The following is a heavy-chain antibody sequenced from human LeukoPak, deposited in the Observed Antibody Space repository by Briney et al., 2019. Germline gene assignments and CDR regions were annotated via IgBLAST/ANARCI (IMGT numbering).Heavy chain of an antibody. J-gene: IGHJ3*02. CDR2: VNSDGSDT. CDR1: GFTFSSYW. V-gene: IGHV3-74*01. D-gene: IGHD2-2*02. Sequence: GGSLRLSCAASGFTFSSYWMHWVRQAPGKGLVWVSRVNSDGSDTIYAVSVKGRCTISRDNAKNTVFLQMNSLRVEDTAVYYCAKDGGYCSSTSCYSAPAYDAFDIWGQGTMVTVSS. CDR3: AKDGGYCSSTSCYSAPAYDAFDI.